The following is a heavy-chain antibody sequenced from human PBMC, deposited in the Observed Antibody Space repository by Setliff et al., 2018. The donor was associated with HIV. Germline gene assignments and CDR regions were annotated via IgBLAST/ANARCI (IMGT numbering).Heavy chain of an antibody. CDR2: ISASNGDT. CDR1: GYIFTSSL. J-gene: IGHJ5*02. Sequence: ASVKVSCKASGYIFTSSLISWVRQAPGHGLEWMGWISASNGDTNYAQKFQGRVTMTTDTSTTTAYMELKSLRSDDTAVYYCARMGRGWFIGLDPWGQGSLVTVSS. V-gene: IGHV1-18*01. D-gene: IGHD6-19*01. CDR3: ARMGRGWFIGLDP.